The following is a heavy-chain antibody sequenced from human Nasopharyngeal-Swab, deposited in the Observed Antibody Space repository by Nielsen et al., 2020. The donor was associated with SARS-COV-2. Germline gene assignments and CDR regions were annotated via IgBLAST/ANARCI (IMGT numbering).Heavy chain of an antibody. V-gene: IGHV3-74*01. CDR3: TRSFGGASEY. J-gene: IGHJ4*02. CDR1: GFTFSTYW. D-gene: IGHD3-16*01. CDR2: TNTDGSST. Sequence: GGSLRLSCAASGFTFSTYWLHWFRQAPGKGLVWVSRTNTDGSSTDYADSVKGRFTISRDNAKNTLYLQMNSLRAEDTAVYYCTRSFGGASEYWGQGTLVTVSS.